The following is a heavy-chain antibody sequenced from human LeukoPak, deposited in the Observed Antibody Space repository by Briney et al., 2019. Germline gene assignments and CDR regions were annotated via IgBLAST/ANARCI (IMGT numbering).Heavy chain of an antibody. Sequence: SETLSLTCAVYGGSFSGYYWSWIRQPPGKGLEWIGEINHSGSTNYNPSLKSRVTISVDMSKNQFSLKLSSVTAADTAVYYCARGAHSWFGESPGAYYFDYWGQGTLVTVSS. CDR3: ARGAHSWFGESPGAYYFDY. CDR2: INHSGST. V-gene: IGHV4-34*01. D-gene: IGHD3-10*01. J-gene: IGHJ4*02. CDR1: GGSFSGYY.